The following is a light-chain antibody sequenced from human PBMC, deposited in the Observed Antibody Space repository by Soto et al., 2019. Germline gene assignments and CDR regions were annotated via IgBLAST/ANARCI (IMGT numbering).Light chain of an antibody. CDR1: QTISSW. V-gene: IGKV1-5*01. CDR2: DAS. CDR3: QQYNLA. J-gene: IGKJ1*01. Sequence: DIQMTQSPSTLSASVGDRVTITCRASQTISSWLAWYQQKPGKAPKLLIYDASSLESGVPSRFSGRGSGTEFTLTISSLQPDDFATYYCQQYNLAFGQGTKVDIK.